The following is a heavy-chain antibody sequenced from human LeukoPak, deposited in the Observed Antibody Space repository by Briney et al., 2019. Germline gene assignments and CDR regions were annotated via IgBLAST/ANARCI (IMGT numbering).Heavy chain of an antibody. CDR1: GFTFRAYG. D-gene: IGHD2-8*01. CDR3: ATCVGNGRHCTNGVGDY. V-gene: IGHV3-33*01. CDR2: MWYDGNNK. J-gene: IGHJ4*02. Sequence: PGGSLRLSCAASGFTFRAYGMHWVRQAPGKGLEWVAVMWYDGNNKYYADSVKGRFTISRDNSKNTLYLQINSLRAEDTAVYYCATCVGNGRHCTNGVGDYWGQGTLVTISS.